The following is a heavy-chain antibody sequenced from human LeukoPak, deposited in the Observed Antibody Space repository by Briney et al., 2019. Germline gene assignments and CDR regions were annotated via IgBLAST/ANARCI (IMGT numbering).Heavy chain of an antibody. Sequence: GGSLRLSCAASGFTFSSFWMRWVPQAPGKGLVGVANIKQDGSEKYYVVSVKGRFTISRDNDKNSLYLQMNSLRAEDTAVYYCARDRIAWGSGGLDWFDPWGQGTLVTVSS. D-gene: IGHD3-10*01. V-gene: IGHV3-7*01. CDR2: IKQDGSEK. J-gene: IGHJ5*02. CDR1: GFTFSSFW. CDR3: ARDRIAWGSGGLDWFDP.